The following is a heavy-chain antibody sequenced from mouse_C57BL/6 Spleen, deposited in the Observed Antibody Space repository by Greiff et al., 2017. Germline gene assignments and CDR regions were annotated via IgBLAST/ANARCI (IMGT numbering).Heavy chain of an antibody. CDR1: GFTFSDYY. D-gene: IGHD1-1*01. CDR2: INYDGSST. J-gene: IGHJ4*01. CDR3: ARDRDYYGSPYAMDY. V-gene: IGHV5-16*01. Sequence: EVKLMESEGGLVQPGSSMKLSCTASGFTFSDYYMAWVRQVPEKGLEWVANINYDGSSTYYLDSLKSRFIISRDNAKNILYLQMSSLKSEDTATYYCARDRDYYGSPYAMDYWGQGTSGTVSS.